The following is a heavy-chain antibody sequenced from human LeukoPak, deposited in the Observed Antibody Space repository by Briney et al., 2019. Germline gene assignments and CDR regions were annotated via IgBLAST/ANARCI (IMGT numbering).Heavy chain of an antibody. Sequence: ASVKVSCKASGYTFTGYYMHWVRQAPGQGLEWMGWINPNSGGTNYAQKFQGRVTMTRDTSISTAYMELSRLRSDDTAVYYCARGSVVVAATPGGYWGQGALVTVSS. CDR2: INPNSGGT. J-gene: IGHJ4*02. CDR3: ARGSVVVAATPGGY. CDR1: GYTFTGYY. V-gene: IGHV1-2*02. D-gene: IGHD2-15*01.